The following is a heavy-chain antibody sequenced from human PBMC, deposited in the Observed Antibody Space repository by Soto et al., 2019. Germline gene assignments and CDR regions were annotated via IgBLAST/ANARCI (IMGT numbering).Heavy chain of an antibody. J-gene: IGHJ3*02. CDR3: ARDGPMDRAFDI. Sequence: ASVKVSCKASGYTFTGYYMHWVRQAPGQGLEWMGWISAYNGNTNYAQKLQGRVTMTTDTSTSTAYMELRSLRSDDTAVYYCARDGPMDRAFDIWGQGTMVTVSS. D-gene: IGHD3-10*01. CDR1: GYTFTGYY. CDR2: ISAYNGNT. V-gene: IGHV1-18*04.